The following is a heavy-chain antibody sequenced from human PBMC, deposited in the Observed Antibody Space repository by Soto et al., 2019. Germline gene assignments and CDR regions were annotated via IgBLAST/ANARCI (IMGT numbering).Heavy chain of an antibody. Sequence: QVQLQESGPGLVKTSETLSLTCTVPGGSVSSGPYHWNWVRQPPGKGLEWIGHISYSGTANYNPSLRGRVTMATDTSMNQFSLRLTSVTAADTAVYYCMRSHGAYWGQGALVTVSP. CDR1: GGSVSSGPYH. V-gene: IGHV4-61*01. CDR2: ISYSGTA. D-gene: IGHD2-8*01. CDR3: MRSHGAY. J-gene: IGHJ4*02.